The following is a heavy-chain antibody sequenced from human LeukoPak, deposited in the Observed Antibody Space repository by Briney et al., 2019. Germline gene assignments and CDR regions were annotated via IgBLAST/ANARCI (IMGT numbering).Heavy chain of an antibody. V-gene: IGHV3-23*01. CDR2: ISGSGGST. J-gene: IGHJ6*03. CDR1: AFTFSSYG. CDR3: ASSNYYYYYMDV. Sequence: GGSLRLSCAASAFTFSSYGMSWVRQAPGKGLEWVSAISGSGGSTYYADSVKGRFTISRDNSKNTLYLQMNSLRAEDTAVYYCASSNYYYYYMDVWGKGTTVTVSS.